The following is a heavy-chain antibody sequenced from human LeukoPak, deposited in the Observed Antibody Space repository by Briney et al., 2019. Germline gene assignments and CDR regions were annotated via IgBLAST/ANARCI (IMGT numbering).Heavy chain of an antibody. D-gene: IGHD3-22*01. V-gene: IGHV4-59*01. CDR3: ARDYTMTHAFDI. J-gene: IGHJ3*02. CDR1: GGSMSSYY. CDR2: IYYTGST. Sequence: PSETPSLTCTVSGGSMSSYYWSWIRQPPGKGLEWIGYIYYTGSTNYNPSLKSRVTISVDTSKNQFSLKLNSVTAADTALYYCARDYTMTHAFDIWGQGTLVTVSS.